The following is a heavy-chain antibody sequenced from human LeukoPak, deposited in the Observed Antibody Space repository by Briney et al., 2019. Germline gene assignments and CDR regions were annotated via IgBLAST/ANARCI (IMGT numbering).Heavy chain of an antibody. V-gene: IGHV4-61*08. J-gene: IGHJ4*02. Sequence: SETLSLTCTVSGDSISSGDYYWSWIRQPPGKGLEWIGHIYYSGSTNYNPSLKSRVTISVDTSKNQFSLKLSSVTAADTAVYYCARDPSFDYWGQGTLVTVSS. CDR1: GDSISSGDYY. CDR3: ARDPSFDY. CDR2: IYYSGST.